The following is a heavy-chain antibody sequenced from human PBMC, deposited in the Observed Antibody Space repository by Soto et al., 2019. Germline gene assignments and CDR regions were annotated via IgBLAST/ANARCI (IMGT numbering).Heavy chain of an antibody. CDR1: GYSISSSNW. CDR2: IYYSGTT. J-gene: IGHJ4*02. CDR3: ARGPTTEKVDS. V-gene: IGHV4-28*03. Sequence: PSETLSLTCAVSGYSISSSNWWGWIRQPPGKGLEWIGYIYYSGTTYYNPSLKSRVTMSVDTSKNQFSLALTSVTAADTAMYYCARGPTTEKVDSWGQGILVTVSS.